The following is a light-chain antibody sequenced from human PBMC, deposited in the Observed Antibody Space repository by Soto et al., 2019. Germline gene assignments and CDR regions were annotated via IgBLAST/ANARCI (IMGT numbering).Light chain of an antibody. V-gene: IGKV3-20*01. CDR1: QSVSNSY. CDR3: QQCGGSPT. CDR2: GAS. Sequence: EIVLTQSPGTLSLSPGARAPLSCRASQSVSNSYLAWYQQKSGQAPRLLIHGASNRATGIPDRFSGSGSGTDFTLTISRLEPEDFAMYYCQQCGGSPTFGQGTKVDIK. J-gene: IGKJ1*01.